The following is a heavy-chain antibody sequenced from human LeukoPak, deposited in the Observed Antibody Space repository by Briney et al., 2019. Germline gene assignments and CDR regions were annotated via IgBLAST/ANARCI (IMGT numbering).Heavy chain of an antibody. V-gene: IGHV4-59*11. CDR1: GGSISSQY. Sequence: SETLSLTCTVSGGSISSQYWSWIRQPPGKGLEWIGYIYYSATTNYNPSLESRVTISVDTSKNQFSLRLSSVTAADTAVYYCATSSGFLWFDYWGQGTLVTVSS. J-gene: IGHJ4*02. D-gene: IGHD3-22*01. CDR3: ATSSGFLWFDY. CDR2: IYYSATT.